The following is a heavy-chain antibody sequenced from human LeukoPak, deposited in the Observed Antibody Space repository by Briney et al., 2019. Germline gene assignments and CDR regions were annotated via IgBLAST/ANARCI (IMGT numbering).Heavy chain of an antibody. CDR1: GFTFSSYS. Sequence: PGGSLRLSCAVSGFTFSSYSMNGVRQPPRKGVVGVSSISSSSSYIYYADSVKGRFTISRDNAKNSLYLQMNSLRAEDTAVYYCARLMVVNAIRGDYWGQGNLVTGSS. V-gene: IGHV3-21*01. CDR3: ARLMVVNAIRGDY. CDR2: ISSSSSYI. J-gene: IGHJ4*02. D-gene: IGHD2-21*01.